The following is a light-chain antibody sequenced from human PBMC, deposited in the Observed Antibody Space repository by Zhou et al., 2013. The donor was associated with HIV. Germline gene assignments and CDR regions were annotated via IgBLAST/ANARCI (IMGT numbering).Light chain of an antibody. CDR3: QQYGSSPFT. J-gene: IGKJ3*01. V-gene: IGKV3-20*01. CDR2: SAS. CDR1: QRLKFSD. Sequence: IVLTQSPGTLSLSPGMKATLSCKTNQRLKFSDLAWYQQKPGRAPRLLIYSASIRAYGIPDRFSGSGSGTDFTLTISRLEPEDFAVYYCQQYGSSPFTFGPGTKVDIK.